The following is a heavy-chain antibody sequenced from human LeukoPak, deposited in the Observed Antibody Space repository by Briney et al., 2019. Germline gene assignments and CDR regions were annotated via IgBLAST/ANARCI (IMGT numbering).Heavy chain of an antibody. J-gene: IGHJ3*02. CDR1: GFTFSSYW. CDR3: ARIKDIVVGGHGAFDI. V-gene: IGHV3-74*01. D-gene: IGHD2-15*01. CDR2: ISTDGSST. Sequence: QAGGSLRLSCAASGFTFSSYWMHWVRQAPGKGLVWVSRISTDGSSTNSADSVKGRFTISRDNSKNTLYLQMNSLRAEDTAVYYCARIKDIVVGGHGAFDIWGQGTMVTVSP.